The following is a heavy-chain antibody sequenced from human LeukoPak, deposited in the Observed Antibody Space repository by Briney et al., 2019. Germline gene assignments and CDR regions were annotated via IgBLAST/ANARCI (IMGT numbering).Heavy chain of an antibody. CDR3: AKGSGWPYYYYYMDV. V-gene: IGHV3-48*04. Sequence: PGGSLRLSCAASGFTFSTYGMNWVRQAPGKGLEWISFIGSSGSPIYYADSVKGRFTISRDNAKSSLYLQMNSLRAEDTAVYYCAKGSGWPYYYYYMDVWGKGTTVTVSS. J-gene: IGHJ6*03. D-gene: IGHD6-19*01. CDR2: IGSSGSPI. CDR1: GFTFSTYG.